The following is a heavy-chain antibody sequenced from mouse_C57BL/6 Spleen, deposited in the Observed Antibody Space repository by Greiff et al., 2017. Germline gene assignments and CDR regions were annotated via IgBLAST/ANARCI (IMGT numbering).Heavy chain of an antibody. D-gene: IGHD2-14*01. CDR1: GFTFSDYY. CDR2: INYDGSST. Sequence: EVMLVESEGGLVQPGSSMKLSCTASGFTFSDYYMAWVRQVPEKGLEWVANINYDGSSTYYLDSLKSRFIISRDNAKNILYLQMSSLKSEDTATYYCAREQGYSPYYFDDWGQGTTLTVSS. CDR3: AREQGYSPYYFDD. V-gene: IGHV5-16*01. J-gene: IGHJ2*01.